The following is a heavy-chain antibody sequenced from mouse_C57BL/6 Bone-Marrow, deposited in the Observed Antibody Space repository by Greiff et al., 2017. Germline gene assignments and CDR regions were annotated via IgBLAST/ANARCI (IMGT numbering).Heavy chain of an antibody. D-gene: IGHD2-3*01. CDR3: SSFDGNYFDF. Sequence: VQLKESGAELVRPGASVKLSCTASGFNIKDDYIHWVKQRPEQGLEWIGWIDPEIGDTEYASKFQGKATITSDTSSNTAYLQLSSLTSEATAVYYCSSFDGNYFDFWGQGTPLTGAS. CDR2: IDPEIGDT. J-gene: IGHJ2*01. V-gene: IGHV14-4*01. CDR1: GFNIKDDY.